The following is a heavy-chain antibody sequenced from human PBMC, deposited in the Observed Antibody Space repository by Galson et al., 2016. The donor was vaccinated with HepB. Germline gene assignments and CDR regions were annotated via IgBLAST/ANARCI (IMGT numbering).Heavy chain of an antibody. CDR2: INHSGST. D-gene: IGHD6-19*01. CDR1: GGSFSGYY. V-gene: IGHV4-34*01. J-gene: IGHJ4*02. Sequence: ETLSLTCAVYGGSFSGYYWSWIRQPPGKGLEWIGEINHSGSTNYNPSLKSRVTISVDKSKHQFSLTLISVPAADTAVYYCARGRQGYALAVAGTPLIRWGQGTLVAVSS. CDR3: ARGRQGYALAVAGTPLIR.